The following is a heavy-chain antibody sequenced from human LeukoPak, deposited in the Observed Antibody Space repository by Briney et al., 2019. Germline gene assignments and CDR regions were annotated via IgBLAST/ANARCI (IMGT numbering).Heavy chain of an antibody. CDR3: ARGRQLPRDY. J-gene: IGHJ4*02. CDR2: MNPKSGNT. Sequence: ASVKVSCKASGYTFTNYDINWVRQATGQGPEWMGWMNPKSGNTGYAQKFQGRVTMTRNTSISTAYMELSSLRSDDTAVYYCARGRQLPRDYWGQGTLVTVSS. V-gene: IGHV1-8*01. CDR1: GYTFTNYD. D-gene: IGHD3-10*01.